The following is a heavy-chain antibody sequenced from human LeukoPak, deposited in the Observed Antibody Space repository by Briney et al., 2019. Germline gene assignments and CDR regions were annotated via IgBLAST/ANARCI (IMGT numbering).Heavy chain of an antibody. CDR1: GFTFSSYW. V-gene: IGHV3-7*01. J-gene: IGHJ6*03. Sequence: PGGSLRLSCAASGFTFSSYWMSWVRQAAGKGLEWVANIKPDGSANYYLDSVKRRITISRDNAKNSLYLQMNSLRAEDTAVYYCARMDSSGWIYYYYYYMDVWGKGTTVTVSS. CDR2: IKPDGSAN. CDR3: ARMDSSGWIYYYYYYMDV. D-gene: IGHD6-19*01.